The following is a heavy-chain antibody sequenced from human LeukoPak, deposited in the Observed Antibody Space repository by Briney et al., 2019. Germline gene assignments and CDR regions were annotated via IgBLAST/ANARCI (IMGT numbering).Heavy chain of an antibody. D-gene: IGHD6-19*01. V-gene: IGHV3-74*01. J-gene: IGHJ4*02. Sequence: TGGSLRLSCAASGLTFSSYWMHWVRQAPGKGLVWVSSINSDGSSTRYADSVKGRFTISRDNAKNSLYLEMNSLRAEDTAVYYCARGTGSGWYEVAYWGQGTLVTVSS. CDR1: GLTFSSYW. CDR2: INSDGSST. CDR3: ARGTGSGWYEVAY.